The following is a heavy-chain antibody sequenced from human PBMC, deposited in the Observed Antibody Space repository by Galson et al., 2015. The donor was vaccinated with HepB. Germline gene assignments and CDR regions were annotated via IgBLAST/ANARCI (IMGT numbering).Heavy chain of an antibody. V-gene: IGHV4-30-2*01. CDR3: ARGGCQYDILTGYCLGNWFDP. CDR2: IYHTGST. Sequence: LSLTCAVSGVSISSGGYSWSWIRQPPGKGLEWIGYIYHTGSTYYNPSLKSRVTISVDRSKNQFSLKLSSVTAADTAVYYCARGGCQYDILTGYCLGNWFDPWGQGILVTVSS. D-gene: IGHD3-9*01. CDR1: GVSISSGGYS. J-gene: IGHJ5*02.